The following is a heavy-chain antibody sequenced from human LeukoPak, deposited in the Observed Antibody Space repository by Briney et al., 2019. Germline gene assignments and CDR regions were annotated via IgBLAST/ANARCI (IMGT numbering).Heavy chain of an antibody. V-gene: IGHV3-7*01. J-gene: IGHJ4*02. D-gene: IGHD2/OR15-2a*01. Sequence: GGSLRLSCAASGFTFSNYWMRWVRQAPGKGLEWVANIKQDGSEKYYVDTVKGRFTISRDNAKNSLYLQMNSLRAEDTAVYYCARDSTCAYWGQGTLVTVSS. CDR1: GFTFSNYW. CDR2: IKQDGSEK. CDR3: ARDSTCAY.